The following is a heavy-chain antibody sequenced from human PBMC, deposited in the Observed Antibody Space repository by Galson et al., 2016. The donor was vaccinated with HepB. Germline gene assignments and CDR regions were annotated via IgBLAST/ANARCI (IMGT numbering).Heavy chain of an antibody. V-gene: IGHV3-53*01. CDR3: IVELLQDFDF. CDR2: VYSGGST. D-gene: IGHD2-15*01. Sequence: LRLSCAASGFTVSSNYMSWVRQAPGTGLEWVSVVYSGGSTYYADAVKGRFTLSRDHYKNTLYLQMNSLRAEDTAIYYGIVELLQDFDFWGQGTLVTVSS. J-gene: IGHJ4*02. CDR1: GFTVSSNY.